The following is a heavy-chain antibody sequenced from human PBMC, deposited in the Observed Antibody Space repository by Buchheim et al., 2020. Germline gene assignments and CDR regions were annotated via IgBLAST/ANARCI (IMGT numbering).Heavy chain of an antibody. D-gene: IGHD2-15*01. V-gene: IGHV3-30-3*01. CDR1: GFTFSSYA. CDR3: ARYHLCSRGKCQYHGMDV. J-gene: IGHJ6*02. Sequence: QMQLVESGGGVVQPGRSLRLSCAASGFTFSSYAMHWVRQAPGKGLEWVAVISYDGSNKYYADSVKGRFTISRDNAKNSLFLQMNSLRAEDTAVYYCARYHLCSRGKCQYHGMDVWGQGTT. CDR2: ISYDGSNK.